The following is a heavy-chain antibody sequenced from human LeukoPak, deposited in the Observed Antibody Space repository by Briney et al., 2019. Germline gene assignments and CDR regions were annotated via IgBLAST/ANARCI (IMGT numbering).Heavy chain of an antibody. CDR1: GGSISSSSYY. J-gene: IGHJ6*03. V-gene: IGHV4-39*01. Sequence: SETLSLTCTVSGGSISSSSYYWGWIRQPPGKGLEWIGSIYYTGSTYYNPSLKSRVTISVDTSKNQFSLKLSSVTAADTAVYYCARAAGGWDKYYYYYTDVWGKGTTVTVSS. CDR3: ARAAGGWDKYYYYYTDV. D-gene: IGHD1-26*01. CDR2: IYYTGST.